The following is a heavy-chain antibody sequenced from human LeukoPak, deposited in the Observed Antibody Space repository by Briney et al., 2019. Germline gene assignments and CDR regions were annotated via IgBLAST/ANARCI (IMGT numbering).Heavy chain of an antibody. CDR1: GGSFSGYY. CDR2: INHSGST. CDR3: ARGVGRQLVPFGAFDI. V-gene: IGHV4-34*01. D-gene: IGHD6-13*01. J-gene: IGHJ3*02. Sequence: SETLSLTCAVYGGSFSGYYWSWIRQPPGKGLEWIGEINHSGSTNYNPSLKSRVTISVDTSKNQFSLKLSSVTAADTAVYYCARGVGRQLVPFGAFDIWGQGTMVTVSS.